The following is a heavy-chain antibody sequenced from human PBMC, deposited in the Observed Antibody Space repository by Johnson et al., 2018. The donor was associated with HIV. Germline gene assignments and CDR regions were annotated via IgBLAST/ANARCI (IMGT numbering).Heavy chain of an antibody. J-gene: IGHJ3*02. D-gene: IGHD3-16*01. CDR2: SYHGTNK. V-gene: IGHV3-30*07. CDR3: ARGRLRDAFDI. Sequence: SYHGTNKYHADTVKSRFTITRDKSKNTLFLQMSSLRVEDTAVYYCARGRLRDAFDILGQRTMVTVSS.